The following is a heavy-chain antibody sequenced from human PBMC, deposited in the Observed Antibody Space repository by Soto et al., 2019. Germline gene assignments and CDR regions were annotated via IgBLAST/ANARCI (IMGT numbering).Heavy chain of an antibody. CDR3: ARDSVRDYLYYYYGMDV. Sequence: GGSLRLSCAGSGFSLSNYHVNWVRQAPGRGLEWVSSIGTSSSYIYYADSVKGRFTISRDNAKNSLFLQMNSLRADDTAVYYCARDSVRDYLYYYYGMDVWGQGTTVTVSS. CDR2: IGTSSSYI. D-gene: IGHD4-17*01. CDR1: GFSLSNYH. J-gene: IGHJ6*02. V-gene: IGHV3-21*01.